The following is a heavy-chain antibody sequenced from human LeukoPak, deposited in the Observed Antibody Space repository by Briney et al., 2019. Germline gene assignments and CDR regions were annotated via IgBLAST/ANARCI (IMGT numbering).Heavy chain of an antibody. D-gene: IGHD1-1*01. CDR1: AGSISSYY. Sequence: PSETLSLTCTVSAGSISSYYWNWLRQSPGKGLEWIGYIYYTGTTKYNPSLTSRDTISIDTSKNQFSLKLSSVTAADTAVYYCATSVGTTGTTWGQGTLVIVSS. CDR3: ATSVGTTGTT. V-gene: IGHV4-59*08. CDR2: IYYTGTT. J-gene: IGHJ4*02.